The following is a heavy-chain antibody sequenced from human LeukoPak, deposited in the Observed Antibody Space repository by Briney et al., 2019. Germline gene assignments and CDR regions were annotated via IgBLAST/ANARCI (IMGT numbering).Heavy chain of an antibody. CDR3: AKGGKWVTTSKFDY. J-gene: IGHJ4*02. Sequence: PGGSLRLSCAASGFTFSSYAMSWVRQAPGKGLGWVSAISGSGGSTYYADSVKGRFTISRDNSKNTLYLQMNSLRAEDTAVYYCAKGGKWVTTSKFDYWGQGTLVTVSS. CDR2: ISGSGGST. CDR1: GFTFSSYA. V-gene: IGHV3-23*01. D-gene: IGHD4-17*01.